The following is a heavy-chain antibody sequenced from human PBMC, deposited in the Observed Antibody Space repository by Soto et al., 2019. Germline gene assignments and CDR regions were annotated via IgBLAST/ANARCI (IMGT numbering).Heavy chain of an antibody. Sequence: AASVKVSCKASGYTFTGYYMHWVRQAPGQGLEWMGWINPNSGGTNYAQKFQGRVTMTRDTSISTAYMELSRLRSDDTAVYYCARVGSNYYDSSGYPAYYFDYWGQGTLVTVSS. CDR1: GYTFTGYY. J-gene: IGHJ4*02. D-gene: IGHD3-22*01. CDR2: INPNSGGT. CDR3: ARVGSNYYDSSGYPAYYFDY. V-gene: IGHV1-2*02.